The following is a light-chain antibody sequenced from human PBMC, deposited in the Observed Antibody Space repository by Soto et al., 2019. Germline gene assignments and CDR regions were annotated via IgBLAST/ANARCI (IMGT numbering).Light chain of an antibody. Sequence: EIVLTQSPGTLSLSPGERAILSCRASQSVRGNYLAWYQHKPGQAPRLLMYSASSRAVGIPDRFSGSGSGTEFTLAISRLEPEDFAVFYCNQYGDSPLTFGQGTRLEIK. V-gene: IGKV3-20*01. CDR2: SAS. CDR1: QSVRGNY. J-gene: IGKJ5*01. CDR3: NQYGDSPLT.